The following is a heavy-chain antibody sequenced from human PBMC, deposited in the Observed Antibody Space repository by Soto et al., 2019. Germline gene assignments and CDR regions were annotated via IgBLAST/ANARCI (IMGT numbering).Heavy chain of an antibody. D-gene: IGHD6-19*01. J-gene: IGHJ5*02. CDR2: VFYLGST. CDR3: ARHSIAVRKNNWFDP. CDR1: GGSIISSDYY. V-gene: IGHV4-39*01. Sequence: SETLSLTCTVSGGSIISSDYYWGWVRQPPGKGLEWIGSVFYLGSTYYNPSLKSQVTMSADTSKNQFSLKLTSVTAADTAIYYCARHSIAVRKNNWFDPWGQGTPVTVS.